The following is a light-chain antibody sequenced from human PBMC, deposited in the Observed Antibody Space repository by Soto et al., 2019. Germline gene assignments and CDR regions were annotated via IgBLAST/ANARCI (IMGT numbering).Light chain of an antibody. J-gene: IGKJ5*01. CDR2: GSS. Sequence: EIVLTQSPATLSVSPGERATLSCRATETVSTNLAWFQRKAGQPPRLLIYGSSTRATGVPDRSSGSGSGTEFALIISSLQSEDVAVYYCQQYSNWPPAITFGQGTRLEIK. V-gene: IGKV3-15*01. CDR1: ETVSTN. CDR3: QQYSNWPPAIT.